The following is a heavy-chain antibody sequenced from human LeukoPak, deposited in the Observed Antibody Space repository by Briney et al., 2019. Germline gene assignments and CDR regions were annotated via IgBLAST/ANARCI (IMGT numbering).Heavy chain of an antibody. V-gene: IGHV4-39*01. Sequence: SETLSLTCTVSGGSISSSFYYWGWIRQPPGKGLEWIGSIYHSGSTYYNPSLKSRVTISVDTSRNQFSLNLSSVTAADTAVYYCASWATIFGVVVVYWGQGTLVTVSS. CDR1: GGSISSSFYY. J-gene: IGHJ4*02. CDR3: ASWATIFGVVVVY. CDR2: IYHSGST. D-gene: IGHD3-3*01.